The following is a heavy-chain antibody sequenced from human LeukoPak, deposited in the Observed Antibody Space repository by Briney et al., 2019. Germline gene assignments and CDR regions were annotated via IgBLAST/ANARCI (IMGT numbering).Heavy chain of an antibody. J-gene: IGHJ4*02. CDR1: GGSVSSGNYY. V-gene: IGHV4-61*01. D-gene: IGHD3-22*01. Sequence: PSETLSLTCTVSGGSVSSGNYYWSWIRQPPGKGLEWIGYIYYSGSTNYNPSLKSRVTISVDTSKNQFSLKLSSVTAADTAVYYCARDTSGYFNYWGQGTLATVSS. CDR2: IYYSGST. CDR3: ARDTSGYFNY.